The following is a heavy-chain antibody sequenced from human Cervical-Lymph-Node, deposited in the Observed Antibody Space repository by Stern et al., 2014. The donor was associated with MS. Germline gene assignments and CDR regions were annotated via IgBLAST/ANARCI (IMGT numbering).Heavy chain of an antibody. D-gene: IGHD1-26*01. CDR1: GFTFSSYG. J-gene: IGHJ4*02. V-gene: IGHV3-33*01. Sequence: VQLVESGGGVVQAGRSLRLSCAGSGFTFSSYGMHWVRQAPGKGLEWLALIWYDGSNKYYAGSVKGRFTISRDNSKNTLYLQMNSLRAEDTAVYYCARDAMYSGSYPDYWGRGTLVTVSS. CDR2: IWYDGSNK. CDR3: ARDAMYSGSYPDY.